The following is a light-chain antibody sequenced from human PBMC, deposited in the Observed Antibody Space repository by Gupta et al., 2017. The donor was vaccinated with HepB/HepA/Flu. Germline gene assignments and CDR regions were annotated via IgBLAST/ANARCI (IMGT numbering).Light chain of an antibody. CDR1: SSDVGSYNL. CDR3: YSDADSSTVV. Sequence: QSAPTQPASVSGSPGQSITIPCTGTSSDVGSYNLVCWYQQHPGKAPKLMIYEVSKRPSGVSNRFSGSKSGNTASLTISGLQAEDEADYYCYSDADSSTVVFGGGTKLTVL. CDR2: EVS. J-gene: IGLJ2*01. V-gene: IGLV2-23*02.